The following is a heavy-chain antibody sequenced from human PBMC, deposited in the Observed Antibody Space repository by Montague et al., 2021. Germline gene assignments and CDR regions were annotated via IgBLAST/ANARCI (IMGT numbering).Heavy chain of an antibody. CDR3: ARESDRYYYLDI. J-gene: IGHJ6*03. V-gene: IGHV4-38-2*02. D-gene: IGHD2-21*02. Sequence: SETLSLTCTVSRSPINSDYYWGWIRQPPGKGLEWMGSVSHGGRTYYNPSLKSRVTISVDTTNNHFPLKLSSVTAADTAMYYCARESDRYYYLDIWGKGTTITVSS. CDR2: VSHGGRT. CDR1: RSPINSDYY.